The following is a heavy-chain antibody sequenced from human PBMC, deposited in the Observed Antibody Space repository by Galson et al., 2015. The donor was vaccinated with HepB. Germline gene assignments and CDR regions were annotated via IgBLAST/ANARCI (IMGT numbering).Heavy chain of an antibody. CDR1: GYTFTDYY. J-gene: IGHJ4*02. CDR2: VDPEDGET. Sequence: VKVSCKVSGYTFTDYYMHWVQQAPGKGLEWMGLVDPEDGETIYAEKFQGRVTITADTSTDTAYMELSSLRSEDTAVYYCATIATSSGWYDWGQGTLVTVSS. D-gene: IGHD6-19*01. CDR3: ATIATSSGWYD. V-gene: IGHV1-69-2*01.